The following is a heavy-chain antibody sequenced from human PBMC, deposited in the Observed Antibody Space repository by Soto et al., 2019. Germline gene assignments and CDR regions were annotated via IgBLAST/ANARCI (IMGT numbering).Heavy chain of an antibody. CDR3: AKDRRIAAAGSYFDY. CDR1: GFTFSSYG. V-gene: IGHV3-30*18. CDR2: ISYDGSNK. Sequence: GGSLRLSCAASGFTFSSYGMHWVRQDPGKGLEWVAVISYDGSNKYYADSVKGRFTISGDNSKNTLYLQMNSLRAEDTAVYYCAKDRRIAAAGSYFDYWGQGTLVTVSS. J-gene: IGHJ4*02. D-gene: IGHD6-13*01.